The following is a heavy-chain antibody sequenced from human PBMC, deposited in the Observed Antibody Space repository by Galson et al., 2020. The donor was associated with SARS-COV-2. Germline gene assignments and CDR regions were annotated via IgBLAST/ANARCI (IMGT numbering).Heavy chain of an antibody. V-gene: IGHV3-7*01. CDR3: AREWGY. CDR1: GFTFSTDW. CDR2: INKDGSEK. D-gene: IGHD3-16*01. J-gene: IGHJ4*02. Sequence: GGSLRLSCAASGFTFSTDWMSWVRQAPGKGLEWVANINKDGSEKHYVNSVKGRFTVSRDNAKNSLYPQMNSLRAEDTAVYYCAREWGYWGRGTLVTVST.